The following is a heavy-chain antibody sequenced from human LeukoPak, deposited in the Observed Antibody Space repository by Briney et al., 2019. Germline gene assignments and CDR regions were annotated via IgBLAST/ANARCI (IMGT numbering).Heavy chain of an antibody. D-gene: IGHD3-22*01. J-gene: IGHJ5*02. CDR1: GFTFSRNS. CDR3: AKDPASSGYYSWFDP. CDR2: ISTSSSYI. Sequence: PGGSLRLSCAASGFTFSRNSMTWVRHPPGTGQELVSFISTSSSYIHNADSIKGRFTISRDNAKNSVYLQMNSLRAEDTAVYYCAKDPASSGYYSWFDPWGQGTLVSVSS. V-gene: IGHV3-21*01.